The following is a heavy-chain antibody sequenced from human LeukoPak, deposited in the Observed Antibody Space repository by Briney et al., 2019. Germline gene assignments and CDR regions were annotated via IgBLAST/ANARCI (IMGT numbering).Heavy chain of an antibody. J-gene: IGHJ4*02. CDR3: ARFGDYRKAPTDY. CDR1: GYTFTSYD. V-gene: IGHV1-8*01. Sequence: ASVKVSCKASGYTFTSYDINWVRQATGQGLEWMGWMNPNSGNTGYAQKFQGRVTMTRNTSISTAYMELNSLRSEDTAVYYCARFGDYRKAPTDYWGQGTLVTVSS. CDR2: MNPNSGNT. D-gene: IGHD4-17*01.